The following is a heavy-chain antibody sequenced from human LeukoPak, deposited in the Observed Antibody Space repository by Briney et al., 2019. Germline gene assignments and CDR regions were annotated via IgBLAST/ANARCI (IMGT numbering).Heavy chain of an antibody. V-gene: IGHV4-4*09. Sequence: SETLSLTCTVSGGSISSYYWSWIRQPPGKGLEWIGYIYTSGSTNYNPSLKSRVTISVDTSKNQFSLKLSSVTAADTAVYYCARSYYDFLTGYYLDYWGQGTLVTVSS. D-gene: IGHD3-9*01. J-gene: IGHJ4*02. CDR1: GGSISSYY. CDR3: ARSYYDFLTGYYLDY. CDR2: IYTSGST.